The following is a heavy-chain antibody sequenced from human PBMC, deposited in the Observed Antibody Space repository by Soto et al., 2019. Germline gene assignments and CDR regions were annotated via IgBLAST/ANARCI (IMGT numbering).Heavy chain of an antibody. CDR2: INPNSGGT. CDR1: GYIFTDYY. Sequence: QVQLVQSGPEVQKAGASVKVSCKTSGYIFTDYYIHWVRQAPGRGLEWMGWINPNSGGTNFAQKFQGWVSMTGDASVSTVYMDLRRLKSDDTAVYYCARVYDSARKGFDCWGQGTLVTVSS. J-gene: IGHJ4*02. D-gene: IGHD3-10*01. V-gene: IGHV1-2*04. CDR3: ARVYDSARKGFDC.